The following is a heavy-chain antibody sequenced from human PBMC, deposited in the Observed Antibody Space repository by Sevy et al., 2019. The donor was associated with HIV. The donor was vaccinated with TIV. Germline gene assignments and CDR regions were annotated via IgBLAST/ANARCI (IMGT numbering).Heavy chain of an antibody. CDR1: GFSVSDND. CDR3: ARFSGLLRDF. CDR2: MYHGGSI. J-gene: IGHJ4*02. Sequence: VGSLRLSCAASGFSVSDNDMNWVRQAPGKGLEWVSLMYHGGSILYADSVRGRFITSRDKSKNTLYLQMNSLRGEDTAVYYCARFSGLLRDFWGQGTLVTVSS. V-gene: IGHV3-66*01. D-gene: IGHD2-21*02.